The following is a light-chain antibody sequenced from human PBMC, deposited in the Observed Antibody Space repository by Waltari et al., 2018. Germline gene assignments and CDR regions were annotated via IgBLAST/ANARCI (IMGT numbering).Light chain of an antibody. Sequence: DIQMTQSPSSLSASVGDRVTITCQASHSISKYLNWYQQKPGKAPNLLIYAASSLQSGVPSRFSGSGSGTDFTLTISSLQPEDVATYYCQQSYDDWTFGQGTKVEIK. CDR1: HSISKY. J-gene: IGKJ1*01. V-gene: IGKV1-39*01. CDR3: QQSYDDWT. CDR2: AAS.